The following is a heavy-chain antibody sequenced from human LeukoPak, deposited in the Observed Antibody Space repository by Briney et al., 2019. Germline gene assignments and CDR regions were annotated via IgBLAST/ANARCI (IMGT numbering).Heavy chain of an antibody. J-gene: IGHJ4*02. D-gene: IGHD6-19*01. Sequence: PSETLSLTCGVSGASISRPYWWSWVRQPPGKGLEWIAEISHSGTTHYNPSLKGRVIISVDKSKNQVFLKLNSVTAADTAMYYCARDGGSDQYYFDNWGQGTLVTVSS. CDR2: ISHSGTT. CDR3: ARDGGSDQYYFDN. V-gene: IGHV4-4*02. CDR1: GASISRPYW.